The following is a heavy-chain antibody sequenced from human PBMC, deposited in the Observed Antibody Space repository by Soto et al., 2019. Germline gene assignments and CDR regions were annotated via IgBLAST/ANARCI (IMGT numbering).Heavy chain of an antibody. J-gene: IGHJ4*02. D-gene: IGHD6-13*01. CDR2: INPNSGGT. V-gene: IGHV1-2*04. CDR3: ARDLRSSNSSSWYYPDY. CDR1: GYTFTGYY. Sequence: ASVKVSCKASGYTFTGYYMHWVRQAPGQGLEWMGWINPNSGGTNYAQKFQGWVTMTRDTSISTAYMELSRLRSDDTAVYYCARDLRSSNSSSWYYPDYWGQGTLVTVSS.